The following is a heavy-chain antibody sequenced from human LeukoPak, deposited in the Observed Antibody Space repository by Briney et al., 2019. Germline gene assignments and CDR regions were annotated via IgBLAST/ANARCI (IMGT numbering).Heavy chain of an antibody. V-gene: IGHV3-23*01. CDR1: GFTFSSYA. CDR2: ISGSGGST. CDR3: AKRTAPKPVLYYYMDV. Sequence: PGGSLRLSCAASGFTFSSYAMSWVRQAPGKGLEWVSAISGSGGSTYYADSVKGRFTISRDNSKNTLYLQMNSLRAEDTAVYYCAKRTAPKPVLYYYMDVWGKGTTDTVSS. D-gene: IGHD5-18*01. J-gene: IGHJ6*03.